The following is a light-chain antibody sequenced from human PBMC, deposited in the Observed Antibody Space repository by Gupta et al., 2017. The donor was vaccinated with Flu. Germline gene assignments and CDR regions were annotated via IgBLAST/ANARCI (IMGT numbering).Light chain of an antibody. V-gene: IGLV2-14*01. Sequence: ITISCTGTSSDVGGYNYASWYQQHPGKAHKLMSYEVSNRPSGVSNRFSCSKAGNTALPITSGLQAEDEAYYYGTSYTSSSTPWVFGTGTKLTVL. CDR2: EVS. CDR3: TSYTSSSTPWV. J-gene: IGLJ1*01. CDR1: SSDVGGYNY.